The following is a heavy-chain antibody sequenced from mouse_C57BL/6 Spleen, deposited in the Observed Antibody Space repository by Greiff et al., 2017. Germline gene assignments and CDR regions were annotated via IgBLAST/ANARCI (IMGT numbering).Heavy chain of an antibody. J-gene: IGHJ2*01. V-gene: IGHV1-47*01. CDR1: GYTFTTYP. CDR3: ARGNYYGSSSLDY. D-gene: IGHD1-1*01. Sequence: VQRVESGAELVKPGASVKMSCKASGYTFTTYPIEWMKQNHGKSLEWIGNFHPYNDDTKYNEKFKGKATLTVEKSSSTVYLELSRLTSDDSAVYYCARGNYYGSSSLDYWGQGTTLTVSS. CDR2: FHPYNDDT.